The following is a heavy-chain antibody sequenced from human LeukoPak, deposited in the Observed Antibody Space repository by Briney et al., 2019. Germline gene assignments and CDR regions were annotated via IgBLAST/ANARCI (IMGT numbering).Heavy chain of an antibody. CDR3: AKGPPREGTGNAFDI. J-gene: IGHJ3*02. D-gene: IGHD1-1*01. CDR2: INSDGSNT. V-gene: IGHV3-74*01. Sequence: PGGSLRISCAASGFTFSIYWMYWVRLPPGKGLVWVSRINSDGSNTNYADSVKGRFTISRDNAKNTLYLQMNSLRAEDTAVYYCAKGPPREGTGNAFDIWGQGTMVTVSS. CDR1: GFTFSIYW.